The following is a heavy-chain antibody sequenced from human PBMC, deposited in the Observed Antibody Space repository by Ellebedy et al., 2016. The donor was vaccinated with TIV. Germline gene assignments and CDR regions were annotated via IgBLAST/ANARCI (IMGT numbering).Heavy chain of an antibody. J-gene: IGHJ4*02. D-gene: IGHD1-26*01. CDR2: ISSSGSYL. CDR1: GFTFSSYT. Sequence: GESLKISCAASGFTFSSYTINWVRQTPGKGLEWVSSISSSGSYLYYADSVKGRFTISRDNAKNSLYLQMNSLRVDDTAVYYCATSSARVYWGQGTLVTVSS. CDR3: ATSSARVY. V-gene: IGHV3-21*01.